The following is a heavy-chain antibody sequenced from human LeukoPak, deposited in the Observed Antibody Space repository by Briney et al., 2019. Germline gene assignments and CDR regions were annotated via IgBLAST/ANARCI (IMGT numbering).Heavy chain of an antibody. V-gene: IGHV1-46*01. D-gene: IGHD3-10*01. Sequence: ASVKVSCKAFGYTFTSNYMHWVRQAPGQGPEWMGVISPSGGSTTYAQKFQGRVTLTRDMSTSTDYLELSSLRSEDTAVYYCAREGMVRGVHLDYWGQGTLVTVSS. J-gene: IGHJ4*02. CDR3: AREGMVRGVHLDY. CDR2: ISPSGGST. CDR1: GYTFTSNY.